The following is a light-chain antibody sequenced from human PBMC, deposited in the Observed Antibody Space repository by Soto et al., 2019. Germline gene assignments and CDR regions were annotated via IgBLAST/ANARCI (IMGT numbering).Light chain of an antibody. CDR3: NSYTSTSHPYV. V-gene: IGLV2-14*01. CDR2: DVS. Sequence: QCALTQPASVSGSAVRSISISCTGTNSDIGRYNFVSWYQQRPGQAPQLLIFDVSNRPSGISDRFSGSKSGTTASLTISGLQAEDEADYYCNSYTSTSHPYVFGTG. J-gene: IGLJ1*01. CDR1: NSDIGRYNF.